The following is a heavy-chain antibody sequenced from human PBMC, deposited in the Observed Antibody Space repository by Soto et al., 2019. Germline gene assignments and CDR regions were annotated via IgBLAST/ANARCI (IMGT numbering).Heavy chain of an antibody. CDR2: ISYDGSNK. V-gene: IGHV3-30-3*01. CDR1: GFTFSSYA. D-gene: IGHD6-6*01. Sequence: PGGSLRLSCAASGFTFSSYAMHWVRQAPGKGLEWVAVISYDGSNKYYADSVKGRFTISRDNSKNTLYLQMNSLRAEDTAVYYCARSFSSIAALYYYGMDVWGQGTTVTVSS. CDR3: ARSFSSIAALYYYGMDV. J-gene: IGHJ6*02.